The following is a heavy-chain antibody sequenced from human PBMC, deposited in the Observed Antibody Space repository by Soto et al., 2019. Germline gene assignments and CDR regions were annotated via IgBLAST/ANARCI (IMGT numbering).Heavy chain of an antibody. D-gene: IGHD1-26*01. CDR3: VHLSGSLYHYYGLDV. CDR1: GASVSSSNHY. Sequence: LSLTCTVSGASVSSSNHYWSWVRQPPGKGLEWIGYVYYSGSTNSNPSLKSRVTLSLDTSRSQFSLKLNSVTAADTAVYYCVHLSGSLYHYYGLDVWGQGTTVTVSS. J-gene: IGHJ6*02. CDR2: VYYSGST. V-gene: IGHV4-61*01.